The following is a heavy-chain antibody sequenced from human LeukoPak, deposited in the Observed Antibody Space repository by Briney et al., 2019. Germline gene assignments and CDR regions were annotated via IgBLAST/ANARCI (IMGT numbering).Heavy chain of an antibody. V-gene: IGHV3-21*01. Sequence: GGSLRLSCAASGFAVSNKFMYWVRQAPGKGLEWVSSISSSSDYIYYVDSVKGRFTISRDNAKKSLYLQMNSLRAEDTAVYYCARGNIKFDYWGQGTLVTVSS. J-gene: IGHJ4*02. CDR2: ISSSSDYI. CDR1: GFAVSNKF. CDR3: ARGNIKFDY.